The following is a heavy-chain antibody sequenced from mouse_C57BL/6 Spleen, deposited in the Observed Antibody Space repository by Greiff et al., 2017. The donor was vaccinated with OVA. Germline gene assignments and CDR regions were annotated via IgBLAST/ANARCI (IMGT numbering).Heavy chain of an antibody. CDR2: IDPSDSYT. V-gene: IGHV1-69*01. CDR3: ARGVDYYGSSYGYFDV. J-gene: IGHJ1*03. Sequence: VQLQQPGAELVMPGASVKLSCKASGYTFTSYWMHWVKQRPGQGLEWIGEIDPSDSYTNYNQKFKGKSTLTVDKSSSTAYMQLSSLTSEDSAVYYCARGVDYYGSSYGYFDVWGTGTTVTVSS. D-gene: IGHD1-1*01. CDR1: GYTFTSYW.